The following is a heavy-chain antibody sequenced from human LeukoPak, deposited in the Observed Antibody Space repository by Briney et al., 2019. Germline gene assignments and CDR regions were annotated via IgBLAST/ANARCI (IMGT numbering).Heavy chain of an antibody. CDR2: VYHTGHT. V-gene: IGHV4-59*01. J-gene: IGHJ4*02. CDR3: ARHRFGHLFDY. D-gene: IGHD3-16*01. Sequence: SETLSLTCTVSGDSISGYYWSWLRQPPGKGLEWIGYVYHTGHTHYSPSLKSRVTVSLDTSRNQVSLILSSVTAADTAVYYCARHRFGHLFDYWGQGTLVSVSS. CDR1: GDSISGYY.